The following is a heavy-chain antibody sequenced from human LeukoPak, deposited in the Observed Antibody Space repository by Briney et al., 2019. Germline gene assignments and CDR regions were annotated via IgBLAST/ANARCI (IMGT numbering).Heavy chain of an antibody. J-gene: IGHJ5*02. CDR3: ARGGYYDRQVRFDP. D-gene: IGHD3-22*01. V-gene: IGHV4-59*01. CDR1: GGSISSYY. CDR2: IYYSGST. Sequence: SETLSLTCTVSGGSISSYYWSWIRQPPGKGLEWIGYIYYSGSTNYNPSLKSRVTISVDTSKNQFSLKLSSVTAADTAVYYCARGGYYDRQVRFDPWGQGTLVTVSS.